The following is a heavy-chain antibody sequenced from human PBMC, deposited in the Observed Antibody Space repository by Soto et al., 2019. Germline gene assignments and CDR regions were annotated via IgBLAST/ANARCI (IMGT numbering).Heavy chain of an antibody. Sequence: ASVKVSCKASGYIFTSYAMHWVRQAPGQRLEWMGWINTGNGNTKYSQKFQGRGTITSDTSASTAYMELSSLSSEDTAVYYCASSIAEASFDCWGQGTPVTVSS. J-gene: IGHJ4*02. D-gene: IGHD6-13*01. CDR3: ASSIAEASFDC. CDR2: INTGNGNT. CDR1: GYIFTSYA. V-gene: IGHV1-3*04.